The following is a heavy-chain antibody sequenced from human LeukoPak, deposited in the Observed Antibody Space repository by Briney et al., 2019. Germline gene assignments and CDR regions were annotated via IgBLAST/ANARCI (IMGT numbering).Heavy chain of an antibody. V-gene: IGHV1-3*01. CDR2: INAGNGNT. CDR1: GYTFTSYA. CDR3: ARGPSQYDILTGSNWFDP. D-gene: IGHD3-9*01. J-gene: IGHJ5*02. Sequence: ASVKVSCKASGYTFTSYAMHWVRQAPGQGLEWMGWINAGNGNTKYSQNFQGRATITRDTSASTAYMELSSLRSEDTAVYYCARGPSQYDILTGSNWFDPWGQGTLVTVSS.